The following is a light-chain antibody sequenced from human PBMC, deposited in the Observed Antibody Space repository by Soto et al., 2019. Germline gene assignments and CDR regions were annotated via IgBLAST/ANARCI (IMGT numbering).Light chain of an antibody. V-gene: IGKV3-20*01. CDR3: QQYGSSSWT. CDR2: GAS. CDR1: QSVSSSY. Sequence: EIVLTQSPGTLSLSPGERATLSCRASQSVSSSYLAWYQQKPGQAPRLLIYGASSRATGIPDRFSGSGSGTDFTLTISTLEPEDLAVYYGQQYGSSSWTFGQGTKVEIK. J-gene: IGKJ1*01.